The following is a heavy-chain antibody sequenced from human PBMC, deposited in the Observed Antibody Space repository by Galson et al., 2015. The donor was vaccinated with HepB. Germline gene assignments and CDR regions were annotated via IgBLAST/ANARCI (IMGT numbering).Heavy chain of an antibody. V-gene: IGHV3-33*08. D-gene: IGHD1-26*01. CDR3: ARARNRELGPYYFDY. CDR2: IWYDGSNK. J-gene: IGHJ4*02. Sequence: SLRLSCAASGFTFSSYGMHWVRQAPGKGLEWVAVIWYDGSNKYYADSVKGRFTISRDNSKNTLYLQMNSLRAEDTAVYYCARARNRELGPYYFDYWGQGTLVTVSS. CDR1: GFTFSSYG.